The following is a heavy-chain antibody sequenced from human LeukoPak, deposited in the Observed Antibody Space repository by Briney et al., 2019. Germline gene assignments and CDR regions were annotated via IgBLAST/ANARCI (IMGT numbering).Heavy chain of an antibody. D-gene: IGHD3-10*01. CDR3: ARDLWARGVIIKVFDY. J-gene: IGHJ4*02. V-gene: IGHV3-21*01. CDR1: GFTFSSYS. CDR2: ISSSSSYI. Sequence: GGSLRLSCAASGFTFSSYSMNWVRQAPGKGLEWVSSISSSSSYIYYADSVKGRFTISRDNAKNSLYLQMNSLRAEDTAVYYCARDLWARGVIIKVFDYWGQGTLVTVSS.